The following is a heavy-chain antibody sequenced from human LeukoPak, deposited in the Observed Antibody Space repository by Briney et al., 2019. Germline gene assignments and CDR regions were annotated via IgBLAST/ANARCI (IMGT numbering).Heavy chain of an antibody. J-gene: IGHJ4*02. CDR2: IFPGDSDT. CDR1: GYTFTTHW. D-gene: IGHD1/OR15-1a*01. CDR3: ATSESQTRFDF. Sequence: GESLKISCKGSGYTFTTHWIAWVRQMPGKGLEWMGIIFPGDSDTTYSPSFEGQVTISADKSINTAYLQWSSLRASDTAMYYCATSESQTRFDFWGQGTLVTVSS. V-gene: IGHV5-51*01.